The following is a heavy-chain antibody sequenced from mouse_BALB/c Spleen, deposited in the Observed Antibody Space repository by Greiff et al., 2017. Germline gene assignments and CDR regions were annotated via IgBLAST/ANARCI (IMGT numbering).Heavy chain of an antibody. CDR2: IYPGNSDT. D-gene: IGHD1-1*01. Sequence: VQLQQSGTVLARPGASVKMSCKASGYSFTSYWMHWVKQRPGQGLEWIGAIYPGNSDTSYNQKFKGKAKLTAVTSASTAYMELSSLTNEDSAVYYCTRPYGRGWYFDVWGAGTTVTVSS. J-gene: IGHJ1*01. CDR3: TRPYGRGWYFDV. CDR1: GYSFTSYW. V-gene: IGHV1-5*01.